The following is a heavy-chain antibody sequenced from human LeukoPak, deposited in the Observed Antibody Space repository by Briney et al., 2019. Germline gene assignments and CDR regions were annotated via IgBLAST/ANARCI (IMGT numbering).Heavy chain of an antibody. Sequence: GASVKVSCKASGYTFTSYGISWVRQAPGQGLEWMGWISAYNGNTNYAQKLQGRVTMPTDTSTSTAYMELRSLRSDDTAVYYCARDRAVWYQPHTLYYFDYWGQGTLVTVSS. V-gene: IGHV1-18*01. D-gene: IGHD2-2*01. J-gene: IGHJ4*02. CDR2: ISAYNGNT. CDR1: GYTFTSYG. CDR3: ARDRAVWYQPHTLYYFDY.